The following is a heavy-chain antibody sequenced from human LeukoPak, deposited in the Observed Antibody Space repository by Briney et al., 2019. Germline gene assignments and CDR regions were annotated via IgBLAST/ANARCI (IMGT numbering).Heavy chain of an antibody. D-gene: IGHD3-10*01. V-gene: IGHV1-2*02. CDR2: INPDSGDT. CDR1: GYTFTGYY. Sequence: GASVKVSCKASGYTFTGYYMHWVRQAPGQGLEWMGWINPDSGDTNCAQKLQGRVTLTRDTSISSAYMELSGLISDDTAVYYCARDGALDVWGQGTTVTVS. J-gene: IGHJ6*02. CDR3: ARDGALDV.